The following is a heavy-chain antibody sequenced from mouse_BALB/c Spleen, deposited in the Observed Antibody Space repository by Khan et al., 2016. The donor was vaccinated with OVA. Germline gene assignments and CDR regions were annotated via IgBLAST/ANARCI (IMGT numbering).Heavy chain of an antibody. Sequence: DLVKPGTSVKLSCKASGYTFTSYWINWIKQRPGKGLEWIGRIGPGSSNTYYNEMFKGKAALTVDTSSSTAYIQLSSLSSEDSAVYCCARENYYGRGCYAMDYWGQGTSVTVSS. CDR2: IGPGSSNT. J-gene: IGHJ4*01. CDR1: GYTFTSYW. D-gene: IGHD1-1*01. CDR3: ARENYYGRGCYAMDY. V-gene: IGHV1S41*01.